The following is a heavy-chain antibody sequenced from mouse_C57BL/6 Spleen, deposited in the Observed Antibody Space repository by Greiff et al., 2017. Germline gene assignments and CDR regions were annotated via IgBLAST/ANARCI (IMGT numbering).Heavy chain of an antibody. V-gene: IGHV5-6*01. Sequence: EVQLQQSGGDLVKPGGSLKLSCAASGFTFSSYGMSWVRQTPDKRLEWVATISSGGSYTYYPDSVKGRFTISRDNAKNTLYLQMISLKSEDTAMYYCARHEAYYSIYFFAYWGQGTLVTVSA. CDR2: ISSGGSYT. CDR1: GFTFSSYG. CDR3: ARHEAYYSIYFFAY. D-gene: IGHD2-5*01. J-gene: IGHJ3*01.